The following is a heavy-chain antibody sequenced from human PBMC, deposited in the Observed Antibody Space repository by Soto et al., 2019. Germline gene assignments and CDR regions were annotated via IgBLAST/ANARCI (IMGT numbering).Heavy chain of an antibody. V-gene: IGHV3-30-3*01. D-gene: IGHD5-12*01. CDR2: ISYDGSNK. CDR3: ARDGYNPDAFDI. CDR1: GFTFSSYA. J-gene: IGHJ3*02. Sequence: RLSCAASGFTFSSYAMHWVRQAPGKGLEGVAVISYDGSNKYYADSVKGRFTISRDNSKNTLYLQMNSLRAEDTAVYYCARDGYNPDAFDIWGQGTMVTVS.